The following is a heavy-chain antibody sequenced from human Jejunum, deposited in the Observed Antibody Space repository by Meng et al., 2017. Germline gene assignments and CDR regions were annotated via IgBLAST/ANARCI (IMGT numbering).Heavy chain of an antibody. CDR3: AREWSGSYRHFDY. Sequence: VLRQRPGPGLLKPSGTLSLTCAVAGGSISTSNWWSWVRQPPGKGLEWIGEIHHSGSTNYNPSLKSRVTISVDKSKNQFSLKLNSVTAADTAVYYCAREWSGSYRHFDYWGQGTLVTVSS. V-gene: IGHV4-4*02. CDR2: IHHSGST. J-gene: IGHJ4*02. D-gene: IGHD1-26*01. CDR1: GGSISTSNW.